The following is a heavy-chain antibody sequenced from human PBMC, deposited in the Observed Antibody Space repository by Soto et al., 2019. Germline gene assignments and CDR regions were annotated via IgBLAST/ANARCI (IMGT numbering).Heavy chain of an antibody. V-gene: IGHV1-69*01. CDR3: ATGVIWIGYFTVDS. D-gene: IGHD3-3*01. Sequence: QVLLVQSGAEVKKPGSSVKISCKASGGSFGNSAINWVRQTPGQGLEWLGGFIPAYRTLNFAQKFKGRVTITADASTGTAFMTLSGLASNDTAVYYCATGVIWIGYFTVDSWGQGTRVTVSS. CDR2: FIPAYRTL. J-gene: IGHJ4*02. CDR1: GGSFGNSA.